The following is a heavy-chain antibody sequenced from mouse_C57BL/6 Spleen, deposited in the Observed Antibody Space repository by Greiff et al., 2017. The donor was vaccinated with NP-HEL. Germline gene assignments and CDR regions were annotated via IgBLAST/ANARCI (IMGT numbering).Heavy chain of an antibody. CDR2: ITPNNGCT. Sequence: EVQLQQSGPELVKPGASVKISCKASGYTFTDYYMTWVKQSHRKSLEWIGDITPNNGCTSYNQKFKGKATLTVDKSSSTAYMELRSLTSEDSAVDYCARDSNRVYYAMDYWGKGTSVTVSS. CDR1: GYTFTDYY. V-gene: IGHV1-26*01. D-gene: IGHD2-5*01. CDR3: ARDSNRVYYAMDY. J-gene: IGHJ4*01.